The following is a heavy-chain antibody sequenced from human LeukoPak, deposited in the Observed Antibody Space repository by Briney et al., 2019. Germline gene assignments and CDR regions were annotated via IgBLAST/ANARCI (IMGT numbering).Heavy chain of an antibody. V-gene: IGHV4-34*01. Sequence: SETLSLTCAVYGGSFSDYYWSWIRQPPGKGLEWIGEINRSGSTNYNPSLKSRVTISVDTSKNQFSLKLSSVTAADTAVYYCARGPHSGCSSTSCQDFDYWGQGTLVTVSS. CDR3: ARGPHSGCSSTSCQDFDY. CDR2: INRSGST. D-gene: IGHD2-2*01. CDR1: GGSFSDYY. J-gene: IGHJ4*01.